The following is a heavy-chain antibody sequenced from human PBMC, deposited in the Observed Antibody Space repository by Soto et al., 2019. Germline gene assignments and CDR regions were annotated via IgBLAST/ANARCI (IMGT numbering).Heavy chain of an antibody. Sequence: GGSLRLSCAASGFTFSTYAMSWVRQAPVKGLEWVSGISGSGGSTYYPDSVKGRFTISKDNSKNTMYLQMNSLRAEDTAVYYCAKSKSGTYAKNFDYWGQGTLVTVSS. D-gene: IGHD1-26*01. J-gene: IGHJ4*02. CDR3: AKSKSGTYAKNFDY. CDR2: ISGSGGST. CDR1: GFTFSTYA. V-gene: IGHV3-23*01.